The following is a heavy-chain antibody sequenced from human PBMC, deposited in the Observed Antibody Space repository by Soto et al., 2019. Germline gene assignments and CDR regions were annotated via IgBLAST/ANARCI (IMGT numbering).Heavy chain of an antibody. J-gene: IGHJ5*02. V-gene: IGHV1-8*01. CDR2: MNPNSGNT. D-gene: IGHD1-20*01. CDR1: GYTFTSYD. Sequence: QVQLVQSGAEVKKPGASVKVSCKASGYTFTSYDINWVRQATGQGLEWMGWMNPNSGNTGYAQKFQGRVTMTRNTSIRTAYMELSSLRSEDTAVYYCARVGITGEDMEFDPWGQGNLVTGSS. CDR3: ARVGITGEDMEFDP.